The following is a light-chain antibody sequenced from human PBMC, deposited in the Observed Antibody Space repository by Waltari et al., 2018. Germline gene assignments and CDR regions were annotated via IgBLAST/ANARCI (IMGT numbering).Light chain of an antibody. CDR2: AAS. CDR3: EQTYDTPPT. J-gene: IGKJ2*01. V-gene: IGKV1-39*01. CDR1: QYVSTY. Sequence: DIQMTQSPSSLSASVGDRVIITCRASQYVSTYLNWYQLKPGKAPELLIYAASTLQAGVPSRFSGSGSRTDFTLTISSLQPEDVATYYCEQTYDTPPTFGQGTRLEIK.